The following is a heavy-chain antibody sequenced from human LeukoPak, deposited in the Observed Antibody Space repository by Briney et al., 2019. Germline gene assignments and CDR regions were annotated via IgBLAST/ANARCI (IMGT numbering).Heavy chain of an antibody. CDR2: IYSGGST. V-gene: IGHV3-66*01. D-gene: IGHD3-10*02. Sequence: GGSLRLSCAASGFTVSSNYMSWVRQAPGKGLEGVSVIYSGGSTYYADSVKGRFTISRDNAKNSLYLQMNSLRAEDTAVYYCAELGITMIGGVWGKGATVTISS. CDR1: GFTVSSNY. J-gene: IGHJ6*04. CDR3: AELGITMIGGV.